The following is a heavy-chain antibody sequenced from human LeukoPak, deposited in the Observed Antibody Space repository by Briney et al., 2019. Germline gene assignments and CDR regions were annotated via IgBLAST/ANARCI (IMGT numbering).Heavy chain of an antibody. V-gene: IGHV3-48*01. CDR2: ISSRSSTI. Sequence: PGGSLRLSCAASGFTFSSYSMNWVRQAPGKGLEWVSYISSRSSTIYYADSVKGRFTISRDNAKNSLYLQMNSLRAEDTVVYYCAKGGRIGITGTFFDYWGQGTLVTVSS. D-gene: IGHD1-20*01. J-gene: IGHJ4*02. CDR1: GFTFSSYS. CDR3: AKGGRIGITGTFFDY.